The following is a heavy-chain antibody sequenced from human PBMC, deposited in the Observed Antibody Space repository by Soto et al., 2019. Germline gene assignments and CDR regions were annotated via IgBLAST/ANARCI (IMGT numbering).Heavy chain of an antibody. J-gene: IGHJ6*02. D-gene: IGHD3-10*01. Sequence: PGGSLRLSCAASGFTFSNSWMHWVRQGPGKGLVWVSRIKSDGSSTSYADSVKGRFTISRDNAKNTLYLQMNSLRAEDTAVYYCARDFYMLGSGSWDVWGQGTTVTVSS. CDR2: IKSDGSST. V-gene: IGHV3-74*01. CDR3: ARDFYMLGSGSWDV. CDR1: GFTFSNSW.